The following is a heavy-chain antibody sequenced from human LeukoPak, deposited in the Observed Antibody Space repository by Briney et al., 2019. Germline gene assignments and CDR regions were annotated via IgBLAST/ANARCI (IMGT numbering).Heavy chain of an antibody. V-gene: IGHV1-2*02. CDR2: INPNSGGT. J-gene: IGHJ6*03. Sequence: ASVKVSCKASGYIFTGYYMHWVRQAPGQGLEWMGWINPNSGGTNYAQKFQGRVTMTTDTSTSTAYMELRSLRSDDTAMYYCARRGGKNYGDYLLYYYYMDVWGKGTTVTVSS. CDR3: ARRGGKNYGDYLLYYYYMDV. CDR1: GYIFTGYY. D-gene: IGHD4-17*01.